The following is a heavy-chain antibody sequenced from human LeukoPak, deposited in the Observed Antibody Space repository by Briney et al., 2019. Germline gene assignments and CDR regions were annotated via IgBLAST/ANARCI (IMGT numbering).Heavy chain of an antibody. CDR3: ARDHGRDFWSGYAGSY. J-gene: IGHJ4*02. Sequence: GASVKVSCKASGYTFTSYGISWVRQAPGQGLEWMGWISAYNGNTNYAKKLHGRVAMTTDTSTTTANMEWKSLRCHHRTVYYCARDHGRDFWSGYAGSYWGQGTLGTVSS. CDR1: GYTFTSYG. D-gene: IGHD3-3*01. CDR2: ISAYNGNT. V-gene: IGHV1-18*01.